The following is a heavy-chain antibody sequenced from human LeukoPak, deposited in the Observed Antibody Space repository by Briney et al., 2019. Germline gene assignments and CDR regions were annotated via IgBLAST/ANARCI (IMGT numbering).Heavy chain of an antibody. D-gene: IGHD3-22*01. Sequence: GGSLRLSCAASGFIVSNSYMSWVRQASGKGLEWVGRIRSKANSYATAYAASVKGRFTISRDNSKNTLYLQMNSLRAEDTAVYYCARDRLYYYDSSGLPDYWGQGTLVTVSS. CDR1: GFIVSNSY. J-gene: IGHJ4*02. CDR2: IRSKANSYAT. V-gene: IGHV3-73*01. CDR3: ARDRLYYYDSSGLPDY.